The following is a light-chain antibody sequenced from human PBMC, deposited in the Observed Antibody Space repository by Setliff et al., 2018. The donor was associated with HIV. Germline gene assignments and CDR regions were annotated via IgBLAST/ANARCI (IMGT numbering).Light chain of an antibody. V-gene: IGLV2-14*01. CDR2: EVN. J-gene: IGLJ1*01. Sequence: QXVLTQPAXXSASPGQSITISCTGTSXXXGAFTFVSWYQQYPGKAPKLLIYEVNERPSGVSARFSGFMSXXTASLILSWLPAHAXAHYYCSSVGAXSLFVFGSGTKVTVL. CDR3: SSVGAXSLFV. CDR1: SXXXGAFTF.